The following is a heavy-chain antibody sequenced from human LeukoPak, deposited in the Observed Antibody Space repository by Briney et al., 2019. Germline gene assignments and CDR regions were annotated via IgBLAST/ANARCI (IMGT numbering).Heavy chain of an antibody. D-gene: IGHD3-22*01. Sequence: GGSLRLSCAASGFTFSSHAMSWVRQAPGKGLEWVSAISGSGGSTYYADSVKGRFTISRDNSKNTLYLQMNSLRAEDTAVYYCAKVYYDSSGYYLDYWGQGTLVTVSS. CDR1: GFTFSSHA. J-gene: IGHJ4*02. V-gene: IGHV3-23*01. CDR2: ISGSGGST. CDR3: AKVYYDSSGYYLDY.